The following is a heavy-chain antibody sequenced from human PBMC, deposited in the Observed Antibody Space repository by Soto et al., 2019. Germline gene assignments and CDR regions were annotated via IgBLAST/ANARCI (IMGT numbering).Heavy chain of an antibody. D-gene: IGHD3-10*01. J-gene: IGHJ4*02. V-gene: IGHV3-30*18. CDR1: GITFSSYG. Sequence: QVQLVESGGGVVQPGRSLRLSCAASGITFSSYGMHWVRQAPGKGLEWVAVISYDGSNKYYADSVKGRFTISRDNSKNTLYLQMNSLRAEDTAVYYCAKDRFSVRGVNHLDYWGQGTLVTVSS. CDR2: ISYDGSNK. CDR3: AKDRFSVRGVNHLDY.